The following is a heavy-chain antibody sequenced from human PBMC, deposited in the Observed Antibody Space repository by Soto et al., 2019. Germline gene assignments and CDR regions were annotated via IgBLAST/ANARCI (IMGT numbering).Heavy chain of an antibody. V-gene: IGHV4-59*06. CDR2: IYYSGST. Sequence: PSETLSLTCSVSGVSISSYFWSWIRQPPGKGLEWIGYIYYSGSTYYNPPLKSRVTISVDTSKNQFSLKLSSVTAADTAVYYCASLNTVVDYYFDYWGQGTLVTVSS. D-gene: IGHD4-17*01. CDR1: GVSISSYF. CDR3: ASLNTVVDYYFDY. J-gene: IGHJ4*02.